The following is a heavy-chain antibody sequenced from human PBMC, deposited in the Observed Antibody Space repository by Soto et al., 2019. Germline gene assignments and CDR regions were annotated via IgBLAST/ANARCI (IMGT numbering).Heavy chain of an antibody. D-gene: IGHD3-16*01. Sequence: QVQLQESGPGLVKPSQTLSLTCTVSGGSISSGDYYWSWIRQPPGKGLEWIGYIYYSGSTYYNPSLKSRVNRSVDTSKNQFSLKLRSVTAADTAVYYCASHDYAHYGMDVWGQGTTVTVSS. J-gene: IGHJ6*02. CDR2: IYYSGST. CDR1: GGSISSGDYY. V-gene: IGHV4-30-4*01. CDR3: ASHDYAHYGMDV.